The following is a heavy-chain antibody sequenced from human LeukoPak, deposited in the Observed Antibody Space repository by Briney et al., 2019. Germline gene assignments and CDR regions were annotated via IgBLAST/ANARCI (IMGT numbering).Heavy chain of an antibody. J-gene: IGHJ4*02. D-gene: IGHD2-21*02. V-gene: IGHV3-11*06. CDR3: ARVVAVTSYYFDY. Sequence: TGGSLRLSCAASGFTFSDYYMSWIRQAPGKGLEWISYISSSSSYTNYADSVKGRFTISRDNAKSPLYLQMNSLRAEDTAVYYCARVVAVTSYYFDYWGQGTLVTVSS. CDR1: GFTFSDYY. CDR2: ISSSSSYT.